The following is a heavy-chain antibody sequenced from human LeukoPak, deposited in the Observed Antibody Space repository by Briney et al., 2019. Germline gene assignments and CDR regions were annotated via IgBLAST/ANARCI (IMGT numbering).Heavy chain of an antibody. CDR2: IIPIFGTA. J-gene: IGHJ6*03. V-gene: IGHV1-69*13. Sequence: GASVKVSCKASGGTFSVYAIIWVRQAPGQGLEWMGGIIPIFGTANYAQKFQGSVTITADESTSTAYMELRSLRSDDTAVYYCARSLTVAGTRRYYYYMDVWGKGTTVTVSS. CDR1: GGTFSVYA. D-gene: IGHD6-19*01. CDR3: ARSLTVAGTRRYYYYMDV.